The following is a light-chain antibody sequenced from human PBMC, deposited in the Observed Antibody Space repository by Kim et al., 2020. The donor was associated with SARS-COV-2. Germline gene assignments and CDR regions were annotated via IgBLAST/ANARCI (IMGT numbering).Light chain of an antibody. CDR3: QQFNSFPIT. Sequence: ASVGDRFTISCRASQGISNFLAWYQQKPGKVPKLLIYVASTLQSGVPSRFSGSGSGTDFTLTISSLQPEDFATYYCQQFNSFPITFGQGTRLEIK. J-gene: IGKJ5*01. CDR2: VAS. V-gene: IGKV1-9*01. CDR1: QGISNF.